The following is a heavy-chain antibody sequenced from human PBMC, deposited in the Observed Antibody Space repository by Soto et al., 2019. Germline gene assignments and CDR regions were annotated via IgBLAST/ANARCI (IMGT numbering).Heavy chain of an antibody. CDR2: ITGSGDST. J-gene: IGHJ4*02. V-gene: IGHV3-23*01. D-gene: IGHD2-2*01. CDR3: VTGSSTYRPYYFDS. Sequence: GGSLRLSCTASGFPFSNSAMSWVRQAPGEGLEWVSAITGSGDSTYFPDSVKGRFTISRDNSKNTLYLQMSSLRVEDSAVYYCVTGSSTYRPYYFDSWGQGT. CDR1: GFPFSNSA.